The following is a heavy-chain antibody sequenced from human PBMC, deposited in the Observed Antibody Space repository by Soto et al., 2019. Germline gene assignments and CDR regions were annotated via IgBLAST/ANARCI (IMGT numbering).Heavy chain of an antibody. Sequence: GGSLRLSCVASGFTFSSYGMHWVRQAPGKGLEWVAVIWYDGSNKYYADSVKGRFTISRDNSKNTLYLQMNSLRAEDTAVYYCARAADDWYFDLWGRGTLVTVSS. V-gene: IGHV3-33*01. D-gene: IGHD2-15*01. J-gene: IGHJ2*01. CDR1: GFTFSSYG. CDR3: ARAADDWYFDL. CDR2: IWYDGSNK.